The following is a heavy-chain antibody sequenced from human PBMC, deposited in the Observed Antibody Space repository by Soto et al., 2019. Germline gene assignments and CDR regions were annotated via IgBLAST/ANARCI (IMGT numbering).Heavy chain of an antibody. Sequence: GASVKVSCKASGYTFTSYGISWVRQAPGQGLEWMGWISAYNGNTNYAQRLQGRVTMTTDTSTSTAYMELRSLRSDDTAVYYCARVDGGTGTLFPPPTIDYWGQGTQVTVSS. CDR3: ARVDGGTGTLFPPPTIDY. CDR2: ISAYNGNT. CDR1: GYTFTSYG. J-gene: IGHJ4*02. V-gene: IGHV1-18*01. D-gene: IGHD1-7*01.